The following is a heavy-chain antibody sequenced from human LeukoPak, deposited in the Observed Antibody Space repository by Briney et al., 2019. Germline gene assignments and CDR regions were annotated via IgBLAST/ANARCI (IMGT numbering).Heavy chain of an antibody. Sequence: GGSLRLSCAASGFTFSSYSMNWVRQAPGKGLEWVSYISSSSSTIYYADSVKGRFTISRDNTKNSLYLQMNSLRAEDTAVYYCARGRGYYDSSGYYYFDYWGQGTLVTVSS. V-gene: IGHV3-48*01. CDR1: GFTFSSYS. CDR2: ISSSSSTI. CDR3: ARGRGYYDSSGYYYFDY. J-gene: IGHJ4*02. D-gene: IGHD3-22*01.